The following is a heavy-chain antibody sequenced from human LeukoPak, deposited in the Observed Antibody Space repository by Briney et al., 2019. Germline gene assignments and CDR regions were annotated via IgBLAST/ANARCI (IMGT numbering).Heavy chain of an antibody. V-gene: IGHV1-2*02. Sequence: GASVKVSCKASGYTFTGYYMHWVRQAPGQGLEWMGWINPNSGGTNYAQKFQGRVTMTRDTSISTAYMELSRLRSDDTAVYYCARDADSSGWKGPYFDYWGQGTLVTVSS. CDR3: ARDADSSGWKGPYFDY. CDR2: INPNSGGT. CDR1: GYTFTGYY. D-gene: IGHD6-19*01. J-gene: IGHJ4*02.